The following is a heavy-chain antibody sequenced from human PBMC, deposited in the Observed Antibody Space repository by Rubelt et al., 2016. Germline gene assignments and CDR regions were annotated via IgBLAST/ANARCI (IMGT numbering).Heavy chain of an antibody. CDR2: INHSGST. D-gene: IGHD3-10*01. V-gene: IGHV4-34*01. Sequence: QVQLQQWGAGLLKPSETLSLTCAVYGGSFSGYYWSWIRQPPGKGLEWIGEINHSGSTNYNPSLKSRVTIPVDTSKNQFSLKLSSVTAADTAVYYCARGGRYYGSGSYQRHNWFDPWGQGTLVTVSS. CDR3: ARGGRYYGSGSYQRHNWFDP. J-gene: IGHJ5*02. CDR1: GGSFSGYY.